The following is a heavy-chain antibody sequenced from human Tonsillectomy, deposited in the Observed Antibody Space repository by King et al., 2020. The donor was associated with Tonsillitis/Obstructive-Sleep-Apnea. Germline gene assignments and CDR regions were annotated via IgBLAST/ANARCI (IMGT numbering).Heavy chain of an antibody. CDR2: ISAYNGNT. D-gene: IGHD4-17*01. CDR1: GYTFTSYG. J-gene: IGHJ6*02. V-gene: IGHV1-18*01. Sequence: QLVQSGAEVKKPGASVKVSCKASGYTFTSYGISWVRQAPGQGLEWMGWISAYNGNTNYAQKLQGRVTMTTDTSTSTAYMELRSLRSDDTAVYYCARHSPWGDYGDYTPLDYYYGMDVWGQGTTVTVSS. CDR3: ARHSPWGDYGDYTPLDYYYGMDV.